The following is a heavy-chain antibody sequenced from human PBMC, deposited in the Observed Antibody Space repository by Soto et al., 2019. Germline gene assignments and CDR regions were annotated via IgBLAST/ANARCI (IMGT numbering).Heavy chain of an antibody. V-gene: IGHV3-33*05. D-gene: IGHD2-2*01. CDR1: GFTFSTYG. J-gene: IGHJ4*02. Sequence: GGSLRLSCAASGFTFSTYGMHWVRQAPGKGLEWVAVISYDGTITYFADSVKGRFTISRDNSKNTLSLQMNSLRAEDTAVYYCAGDPLLGYCSTTSCFLYIDYWGQGTLVTVSS. CDR2: ISYDGTIT. CDR3: AGDPLLGYCSTTSCFLYIDY.